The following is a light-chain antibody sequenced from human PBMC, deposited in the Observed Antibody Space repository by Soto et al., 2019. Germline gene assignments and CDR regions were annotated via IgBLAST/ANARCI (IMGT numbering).Light chain of an antibody. CDR1: QSISSW. Sequence: DIQMTQSPSTLSASVGDRVTITCRARQSISSWLAWYQQKPGKAPKLLIYKASSLESEVPSRFSGSGSGTEFTLTISSLQPDDFATYYCQQYNSYSWTFGQGTKVEIK. J-gene: IGKJ1*01. V-gene: IGKV1-5*03. CDR3: QQYNSYSWT. CDR2: KAS.